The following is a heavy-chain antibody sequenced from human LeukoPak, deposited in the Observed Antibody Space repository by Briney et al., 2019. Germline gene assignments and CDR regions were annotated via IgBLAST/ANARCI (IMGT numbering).Heavy chain of an antibody. Sequence: PGGSLRLSCAAPGFTFSSYVMNWVRQAPGKGLEWVSVISSSGGTTYYADSVKGRFTISRDNSKNTLYLQMNSLSAEDTAIYYCAKKFSNTWRALDYWGQGTLVTVSS. J-gene: IGHJ4*02. CDR3: AKKFSNTWRALDY. CDR2: ISSSGGTT. D-gene: IGHD6-6*01. CDR1: GFTFSSYV. V-gene: IGHV3-23*01.